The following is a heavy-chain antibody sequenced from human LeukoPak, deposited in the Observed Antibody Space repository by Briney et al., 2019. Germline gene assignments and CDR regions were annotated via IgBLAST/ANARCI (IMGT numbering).Heavy chain of an antibody. V-gene: IGHV1-2*02. Sequence: ASVKVSCKASGYTFTGYYMHWVRQAPGQGLEWMGWINPNSGGTNYAQKFQGRVTMTGDTSISTAYMELSRLRSDDTAVYYCARVDYDSSGYYYIDYWGQGTLVTVSS. CDR1: GYTFTGYY. CDR3: ARVDYDSSGYYYIDY. J-gene: IGHJ4*02. D-gene: IGHD3-22*01. CDR2: INPNSGGT.